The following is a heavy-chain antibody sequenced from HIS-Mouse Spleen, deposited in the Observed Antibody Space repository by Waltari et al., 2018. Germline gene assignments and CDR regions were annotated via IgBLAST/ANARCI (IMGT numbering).Heavy chain of an antibody. J-gene: IGHJ3*02. CDR2: ISGSGGST. CDR3: AKDRPRLDGSGSYVHDDAFDI. CDR1: GFTFSSYA. Sequence: EVQLLESGGGLVQPGGSLRLSCAASGFTFSSYAMSWVRQAPGKGLEWVSAISGSGGSTYYADSGKGRFTISRDNSKNTLYLQMNSLRAEDTAVYYCAKDRPRLDGSGSYVHDDAFDIWGQGTMVTVSS. V-gene: IGHV3-23*01. D-gene: IGHD3-10*01.